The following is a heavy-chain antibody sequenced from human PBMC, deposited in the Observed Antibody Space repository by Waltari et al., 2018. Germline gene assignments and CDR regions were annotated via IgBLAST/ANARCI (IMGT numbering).Heavy chain of an antibody. D-gene: IGHD6-19*01. CDR3: AREVAVAGTSDAFDI. J-gene: IGHJ3*02. Sequence: EVQLVASGGGLVQPGGSLRLSCAASGFTCSSYWMSWVRQAPGKGLEGVANIKQDVSEEYDVDSGKGLFTSSRDNAKNSLYLQMNSLRAEDTAVYYCAREVAVAGTSDAFDIWGQGTMVTVSS. CDR1: GFTCSSYW. V-gene: IGHV3-7*01. CDR2: IKQDVSEE.